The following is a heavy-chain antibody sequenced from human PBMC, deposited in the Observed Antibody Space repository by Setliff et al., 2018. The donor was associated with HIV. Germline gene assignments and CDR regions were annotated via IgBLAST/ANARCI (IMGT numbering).Heavy chain of an antibody. V-gene: IGHV1-69*05. J-gene: IGHJ4*02. CDR2: IVPLAGFK. CDR1: AGTFNNYA. Sequence: ASVKVSCKAYAGTFNNYAISWVRQAPGKGLEWVGVIVPLAGFKKYAQKFQGRATITTDASTTTVYLGLSSLNSDDTAVYYCTRGHRDGRNHREEDYWGQGTLVTVSS. D-gene: IGHD1-26*01. CDR3: TRGHRDGRNHREEDY.